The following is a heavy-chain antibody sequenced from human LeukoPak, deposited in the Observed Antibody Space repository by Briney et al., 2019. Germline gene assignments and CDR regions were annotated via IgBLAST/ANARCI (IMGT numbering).Heavy chain of an antibody. J-gene: IGHJ4*02. CDR1: GYTFTPSS. CDR2: SNPNSGVT. Sequence: ALVRLSCKPSGYTFTPSSIHSVRQAPGQGREWMGWSNPNSGVTNYAQKFQGRVTMTRDTSISTAYMELSRLRSDDTAVYLCARGIRGVVTAARRVGLLYNDCWGQGTLVTVSS. D-gene: IGHD2-2*01. V-gene: IGHV1-2*02. CDR3: ARGIRGVVTAARRVGLLYNDC.